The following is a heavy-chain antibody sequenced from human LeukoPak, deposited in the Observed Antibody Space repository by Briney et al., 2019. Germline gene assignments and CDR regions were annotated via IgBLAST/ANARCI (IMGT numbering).Heavy chain of an antibody. CDR1: GFTFNTHG. J-gene: IGHJ4*02. Sequence: GSLRLSCVASGFTFNTHGMHWVRQAPGKGLEWVAVISYDGSNKYYTDSVKGRFTISRDNSKNTLYLQMNSLRAEDTAVYYCAKELSYDSSGYSDYWGQGTLVTVSS. V-gene: IGHV3-30*18. D-gene: IGHD3-22*01. CDR3: AKELSYDSSGYSDY. CDR2: ISYDGSNK.